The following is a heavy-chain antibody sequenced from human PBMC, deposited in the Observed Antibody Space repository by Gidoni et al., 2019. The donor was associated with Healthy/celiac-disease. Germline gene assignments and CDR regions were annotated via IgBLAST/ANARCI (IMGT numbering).Heavy chain of an antibody. CDR2: IWYDGSNK. J-gene: IGHJ3*02. Sequence: QVQLVESGGGVVQPGRSLSLSCAASGFTFSSYGMHWVRQAPGKGLEWVAVIWYDGSNKYYADSVKGRFTISRDNSKNTLYLQMNSLRAEDTAVYYCAREDYYDSSGYYYHAFDIWGQGTMVTVSS. CDR1: GFTFSSYG. V-gene: IGHV3-33*01. D-gene: IGHD3-22*01. CDR3: AREDYYDSSGYYYHAFDI.